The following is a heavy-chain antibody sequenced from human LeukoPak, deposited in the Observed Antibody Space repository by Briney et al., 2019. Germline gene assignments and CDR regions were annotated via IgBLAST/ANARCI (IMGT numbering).Heavy chain of an antibody. Sequence: ASVKVSCKASGYTFTSYGISWVRQAPGQGLEWMGWICAYNGNTNYAQKLQGRVTMTTDTSTSTAYMELRSLRSDDTAVYYCARSGYYDFWSGYYPNYYYYMDVWGKGTTVTVSS. CDR1: GYTFTSYG. CDR2: ICAYNGNT. V-gene: IGHV1-18*01. CDR3: ARSGYYDFWSGYYPNYYYYMDV. J-gene: IGHJ6*03. D-gene: IGHD3-3*01.